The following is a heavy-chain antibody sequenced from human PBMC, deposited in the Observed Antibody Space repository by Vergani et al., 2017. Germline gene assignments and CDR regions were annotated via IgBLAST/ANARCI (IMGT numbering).Heavy chain of an antibody. V-gene: IGHV4-59*02. D-gene: IGHD6-13*01. CDR3: AGDNHSWQRADR. J-gene: IGHJ5*02. Sequence: QAQLQESVPGLVKPSETLSLTCHVFGVSATDYNCTWIRQAPGKGLEWIGYLSTTGGPTHASHNPSLKSRVSISGDTSKSQFSLRLTSVTAADSAIYYCAGDNHSWQRADRWGQGLLVSVSS. CDR1: GVSATDYN. CDR2: LSTTGGP.